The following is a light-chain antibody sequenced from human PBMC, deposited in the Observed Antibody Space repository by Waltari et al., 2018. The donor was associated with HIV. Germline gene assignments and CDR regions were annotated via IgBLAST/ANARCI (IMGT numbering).Light chain of an antibody. J-gene: IGLJ3*02. V-gene: IGLV2-14*03. CDR3: GSYTSSSTLV. Sequence: SSDVGAYNFVSWYQQHPGKAPKLMIYDVSSRPSGVSDRFSGSKSGNTASLTISGLQAEDEADYYCGSYTSSSTLVFGGGTKLTVL. CDR2: DVS. CDR1: SSDVGAYNF.